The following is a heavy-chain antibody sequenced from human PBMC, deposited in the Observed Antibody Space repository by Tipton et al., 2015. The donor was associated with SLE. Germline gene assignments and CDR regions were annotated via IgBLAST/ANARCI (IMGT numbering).Heavy chain of an antibody. CDR3: ARQSGGDYYDSSGYSFPFDY. Sequence: TLSLTCAVSGYSISSSYYWSWIRQPPGKGLEWIGYIYYSGSTNYNPSLKSRVTISVDTSKNQFSLKLSSVTAADTAVYYCARQSGGDYYDSSGYSFPFDYWGQGTLVTVSS. CDR2: IYYSGST. D-gene: IGHD3-22*01. V-gene: IGHV4-59*08. J-gene: IGHJ4*02. CDR1: GYSISSSYY.